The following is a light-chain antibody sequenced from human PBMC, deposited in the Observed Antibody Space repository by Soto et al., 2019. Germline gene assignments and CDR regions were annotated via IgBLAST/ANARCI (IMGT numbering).Light chain of an antibody. J-gene: IGLJ3*02. CDR2: EDN. CDR3: QSYDNTNHWV. V-gene: IGLV6-57*04. Sequence: NFMLTQPHSVSESPGKTVTISCTRSSGGIASNYVQWYQQRPGSAPIVVIYEDNQRPSGVPDRFSASIDSSSNSASLTISGLKTEDEADYYCQSYDNTNHWVFGGGTKLTVL. CDR1: SGGIASNY.